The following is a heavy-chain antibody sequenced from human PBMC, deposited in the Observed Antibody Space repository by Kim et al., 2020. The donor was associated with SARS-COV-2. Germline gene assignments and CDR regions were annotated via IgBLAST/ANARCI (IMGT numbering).Heavy chain of an antibody. J-gene: IGHJ4*02. CDR3: ASLLPVAGTPSLPVDY. CDR2: INSDGSST. V-gene: IGHV3-74*01. D-gene: IGHD6-19*01. Sequence: GGSLRLSCAASGFTFSSYWMHWVRQAPGKGLVWVSRINSDGSSTSYADSVKGRFTISRDNAKNTLYLQMNSLRDEDTAVYYCASLLPVAGTPSLPVDYWGQGTLVTVSS. CDR1: GFTFSSYW.